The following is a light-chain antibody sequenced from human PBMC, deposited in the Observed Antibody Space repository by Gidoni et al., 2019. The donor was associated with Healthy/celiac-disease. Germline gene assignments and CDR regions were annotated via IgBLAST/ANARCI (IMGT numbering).Light chain of an antibody. CDR3: SSYTSSSTLV. V-gene: IGLV2-14*01. CDR2: AFS. J-gene: IGLJ3*02. CDR1: SSDVGGYNY. Sequence: QSALTQPASVSGSPGQSITISCTGTSSDVGGYNYVSWYQQHPGKAPKLMIYAFSNRPSGVSNPYSGAKSGNTASLTISGLQAEDEADYYCSSYTSSSTLVFGGGTKLTVL.